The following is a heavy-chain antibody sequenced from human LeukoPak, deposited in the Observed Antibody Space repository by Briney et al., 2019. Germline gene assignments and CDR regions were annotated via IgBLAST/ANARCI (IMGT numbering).Heavy chain of an antibody. V-gene: IGHV3-9*01. CDR3: YGEFDY. J-gene: IGHJ4*02. CDR1: GFTFDDYA. Sequence: PGRSLRLSCAASGFTFDDYAMHWVRQAPGKGLEWVSGISRNSGSIGYADSVKGRFTISRDNAKNSLYLQMNSLRAEDTALYYCYGEFDYWGQGTLVTVSS. CDR2: ISRNSGSI. D-gene: IGHD3-10*01.